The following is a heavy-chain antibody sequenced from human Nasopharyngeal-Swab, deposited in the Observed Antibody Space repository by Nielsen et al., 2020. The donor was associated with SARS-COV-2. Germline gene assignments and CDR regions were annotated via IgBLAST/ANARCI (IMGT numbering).Heavy chain of an antibody. D-gene: IGHD2/OR15-2a*01. CDR2: ISSSSSTI. V-gene: IGHV3-48*01. J-gene: IGHJ4*02. CDR1: GFTFSSYS. Sequence: GESLKISCAASGFTFSSYSMNWVRQAPGKGPEWVSYISSSSSTIYYADSVKGRFTISRDNAKNSLYLQMNSLRAEDTAVYFCAKLDIGGWLGSTTGYFDYWGQGTLVTVSS. CDR3: AKLDIGGWLGSTTGYFDY.